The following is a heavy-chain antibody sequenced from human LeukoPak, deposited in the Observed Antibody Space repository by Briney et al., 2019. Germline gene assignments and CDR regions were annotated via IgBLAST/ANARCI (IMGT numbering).Heavy chain of an antibody. Sequence: SETLSLTCTVSGGSISSSSYYWGWIRQPPGKGLEWIGSIYYSGSTYYNPSLKSRVTISVDTSKNQFSLKLSSVTAADTAVYYCAREGPSYYYDSSGFSRIGYYFDYWGQGTLVTVSS. V-gene: IGHV4-39*07. D-gene: IGHD3-22*01. CDR2: IYYSGST. J-gene: IGHJ4*02. CDR1: GGSISSSSYY. CDR3: AREGPSYYYDSSGFSRIGYYFDY.